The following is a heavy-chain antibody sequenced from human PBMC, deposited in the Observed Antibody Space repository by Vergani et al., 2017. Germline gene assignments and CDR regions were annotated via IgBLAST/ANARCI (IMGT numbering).Heavy chain of an antibody. V-gene: IGHV3-9*03. Sequence: VEAGGGLVQPGGSLRLSCTASGFTFQAFAFHWVRQVSGRGLEWVSGIDRNYGVKNGNSFEGRFTISRDNAKNSLYLQMNSLRAEDMALYYCAKDSSPIAAAGTGGWIDYWGQGTLVTVSS. CDR1: GFTFQAFA. CDR3: AKDSSPIAAAGTGGWIDY. CDR2: IDRNYGVK. D-gene: IGHD6-13*01. J-gene: IGHJ4*02.